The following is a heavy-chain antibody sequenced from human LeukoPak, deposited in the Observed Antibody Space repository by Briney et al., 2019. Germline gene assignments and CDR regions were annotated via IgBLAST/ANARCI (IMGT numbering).Heavy chain of an antibody. CDR1: GDSVSSNSAA. J-gene: IGHJ6*03. V-gene: IGHV6-1*01. Sequence: SQTLSLTCAISGDSVSSNSAAWNWIRQSPSRGLEWLGRTYYRSKWYNDYAVSVKSRITINPDTSKNQFSLQLNSVTPEDTAVYYCARDASSGWYADYYYYMDVWGKGTTVTVSS. CDR2: TYYRSKWYN. CDR3: ARDASSGWYADYYYYMDV. D-gene: IGHD6-19*01.